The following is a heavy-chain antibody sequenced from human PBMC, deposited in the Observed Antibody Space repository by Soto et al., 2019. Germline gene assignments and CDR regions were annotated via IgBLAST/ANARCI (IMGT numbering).Heavy chain of an antibody. J-gene: IGHJ4*02. CDR2: IYYRGIT. V-gene: IGHV4-39*07. D-gene: IGHD1-26*01. CDR3: SSGLITGSQYSGGWYYFDS. CDR1: GDSSSRSSYY. Sequence: SETLSLTCTVSGDSSSRSSYYWGWIRQPTGKGLEWIGSIYYRGITYSNTSLKSRVTISVHTSKNQFSLTLSSVTAADTAVYYCSSGLITGSQYSGGWYYFDSWGQGTQVTVSS.